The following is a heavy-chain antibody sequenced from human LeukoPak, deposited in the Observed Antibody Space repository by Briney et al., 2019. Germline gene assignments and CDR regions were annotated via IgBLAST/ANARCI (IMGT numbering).Heavy chain of an antibody. D-gene: IGHD5-18*01. Sequence: PSETLSLTCAVSGGSVSSGGYSWSWIRQPPGKGLEWIGYIYHSGSTYYNPSLKSRVTISVDRSKNQFSLKLSSVTAADTAVYYCARTYSYGKENDYWGQGTLVTVSS. J-gene: IGHJ4*02. CDR3: ARTYSYGKENDY. V-gene: IGHV4-30-2*01. CDR1: GGSVSSGGYS. CDR2: IYHSGST.